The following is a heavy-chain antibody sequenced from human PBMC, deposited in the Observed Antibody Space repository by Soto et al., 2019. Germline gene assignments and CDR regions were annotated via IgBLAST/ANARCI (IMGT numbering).Heavy chain of an antibody. J-gene: IGHJ5*02. D-gene: IGHD2-21*01. CDR2: ISGSGRST. CDR1: GFTFSRFA. Sequence: PGGSLRLSCAASGFTFSRFAMSWVRQAPEKGLEWVTGISGSGRSTFYADSVKGRFTISRDNSKNTLYLQMNSLRAEDTAVYYMAGVANVTASFEFDAWGQGALVTVSS. CDR3: AGVANVTASFEFDA. V-gene: IGHV3-23*01.